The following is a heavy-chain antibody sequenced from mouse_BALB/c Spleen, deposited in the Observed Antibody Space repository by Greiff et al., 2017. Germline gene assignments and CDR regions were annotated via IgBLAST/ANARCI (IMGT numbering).Heavy chain of an antibody. D-gene: IGHD4-1*01. CDR3: ARVGDWDV. CDR1: GYTFTSYT. CDR2: INPSSGYT. Sequence: QVQLKESAAELARPGASVKMSCKASGYTFTSYTMHWVKQRPGQGLEWIGYINPSSGYTEYNQKFKDKTTLTADKSSSTAYMQLSSLTSEDSAVYYCARVGDWDVWGQGTTLTVSS. V-gene: IGHV1-4*02. J-gene: IGHJ2*01.